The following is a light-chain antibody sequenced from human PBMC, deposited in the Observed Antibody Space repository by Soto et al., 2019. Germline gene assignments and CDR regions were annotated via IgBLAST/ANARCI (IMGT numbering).Light chain of an antibody. V-gene: IGLV2-8*01. J-gene: IGLJ1*01. CDR2: EVN. CDR3: SSYAGSSNV. Sequence: LSQPPSASGSPGQSVAISCTGTSSDVGGYNYVSWYQQHPGKAPKLMIYEVNKRPSGVPDRFSGSKSGNAASLTVSGLQAEDEADYYCSSYAGSSNVFGTGTKVTVL. CDR1: SSDVGGYNY.